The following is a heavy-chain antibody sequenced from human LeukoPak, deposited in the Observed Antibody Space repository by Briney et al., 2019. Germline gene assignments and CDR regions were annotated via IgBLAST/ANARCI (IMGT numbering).Heavy chain of an antibody. CDR2: IYYSGST. V-gene: IGHV4-59*01. Sequence: TSETLSLTCTVSGGSISSYYWSWIRQPPGKGLEWIGYIYYSGSTNYNPSLKSRVTISVDTSKNQFSLKLSSVTAADSAVYYCAGYGSGSYYTGYYYYYMYVWAKGTTVTVSS. D-gene: IGHD3-10*01. J-gene: IGHJ6*03. CDR3: AGYGSGSYYTGYYYYYMYV. CDR1: GGSISSYY.